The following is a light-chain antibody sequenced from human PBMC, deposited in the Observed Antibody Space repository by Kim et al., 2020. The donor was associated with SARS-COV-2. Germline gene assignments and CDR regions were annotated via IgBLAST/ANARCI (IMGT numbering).Light chain of an antibody. Sequence: RVTISFSCSRSNIGSNVVHWYRQLPGTAPKLLIYSNDYRASGVPDRFSGSKSGTSASLAISGLQSEDEADYYCVAWDDSLSGSVFGGGTQLTVL. CDR2: SND. V-gene: IGLV1-44*01. J-gene: IGLJ3*02. CDR1: RSNIGSNV. CDR3: VAWDDSLSGSV.